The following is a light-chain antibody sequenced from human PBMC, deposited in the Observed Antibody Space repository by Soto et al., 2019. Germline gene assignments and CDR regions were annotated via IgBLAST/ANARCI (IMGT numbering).Light chain of an antibody. CDR3: QQYGSSPL. J-gene: IGKJ3*01. CDR2: GAS. Sequence: IVLTQSPGTLSLYPGERATLSCRASQSVSSSYLAWYQQKPGQAPRLLIYGASSRATGIPDRFSGSGSGTGFTLTISRLEPEDFAVYYCQQYGSSPLFGPGTKVDIK. V-gene: IGKV3-20*01. CDR1: QSVSSSY.